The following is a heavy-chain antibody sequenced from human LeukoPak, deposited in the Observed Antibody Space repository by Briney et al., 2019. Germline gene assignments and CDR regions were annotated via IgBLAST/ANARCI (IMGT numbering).Heavy chain of an antibody. CDR1: GGSISSSSYY. J-gene: IGHJ4*02. D-gene: IGHD6-19*01. Sequence: PSETLSLTCTVSGGSISSSSYYWGWIRQPPGKGLEWIGSIYYSGSTYYNPSLKSRVTISVDTSKNQFSLKLNSVTAADTAVYYCARAYRGWYADYWGQGALVTVSS. V-gene: IGHV4-39*07. CDR2: IYYSGST. CDR3: ARAYRGWYADY.